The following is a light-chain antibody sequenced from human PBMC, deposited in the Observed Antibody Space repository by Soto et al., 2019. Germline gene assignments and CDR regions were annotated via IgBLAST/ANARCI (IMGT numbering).Light chain of an antibody. CDR3: ATWDDTLSRVV. CDR2: RSD. J-gene: IGLJ2*01. CDR1: SSNIGTNY. Sequence: QSVLTQPPSASGTPGQRVTISCSGSSSNIGTNYVYWYQQLPGMAPKLLIYRSDQRPSRVPDRLSGSKSGTSASLAISGLRSEDEADYYCATWDDTLSRVVFGGGTQLTVL. V-gene: IGLV1-47*01.